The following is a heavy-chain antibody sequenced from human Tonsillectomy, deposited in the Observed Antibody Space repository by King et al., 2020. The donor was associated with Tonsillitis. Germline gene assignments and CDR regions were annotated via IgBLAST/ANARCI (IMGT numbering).Heavy chain of an antibody. Sequence: QLQXSGPGLVKPSETLXXTCXXSXGXXXXXSYYWXXIRHPPGKGLEWIGSFYYSGSTYYNPSLKSRFTISVVTSKNQSSLKLPSLPADAMAVDYCAXXXFGXXXGRHXYYFDYXGXGXLXTVSS. D-gene: IGHD3-10*01. CDR3: AXXXFGXXXGRHXYYFDY. CDR2: FYYSGST. CDR1: XGXXXXXSYY. V-gene: IGHV4-39*01. J-gene: IGHJ4*01.